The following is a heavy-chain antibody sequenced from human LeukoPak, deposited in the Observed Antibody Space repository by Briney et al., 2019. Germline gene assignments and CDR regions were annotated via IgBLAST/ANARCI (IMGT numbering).Heavy chain of an antibody. D-gene: IGHD6-13*01. Sequence: PGRSLRLSCAASGFTFSSYAMHWVRQAPGKGLEWVAVMSYDGGNKWYADSVKGRFTISRDNARNTLYLQMNSLRAEDKAVYYCARDSDVGAAGYYFDYWGQGTLVTVSS. CDR2: MSYDGGNK. J-gene: IGHJ4*02. V-gene: IGHV3-30*04. CDR1: GFTFSSYA. CDR3: ARDSDVGAAGYYFDY.